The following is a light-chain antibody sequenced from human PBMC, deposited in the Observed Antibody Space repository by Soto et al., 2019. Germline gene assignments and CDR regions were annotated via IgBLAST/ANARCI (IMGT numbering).Light chain of an antibody. Sequence: DIQMTQSPSTLSASVGDRVTITCRASQSISSWLAWYQQKPGKAPKLLIYDASSLESGVPSRFSGSGSGTQFTLTISSLRADDFATYYCQQYKSYSWTFGQGTKVDIK. CDR1: QSISSW. V-gene: IGKV1-5*01. J-gene: IGKJ1*01. CDR3: QQYKSYSWT. CDR2: DAS.